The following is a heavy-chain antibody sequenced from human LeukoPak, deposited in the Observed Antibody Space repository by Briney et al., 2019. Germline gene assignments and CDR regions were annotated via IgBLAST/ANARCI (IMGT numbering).Heavy chain of an antibody. CDR2: ISGSGGST. Sequence: QAGGSLRLSCAASGFTFSSYAMSWVRQAPGKGLEWVSAISGSGGSTYYADSVKGRFTISRDNSKNTLYLQMNSLRAEDTAVYYCAKDLKELLWFGKLSKGFDYWGQGTLVTVSS. J-gene: IGHJ4*02. CDR3: AKDLKELLWFGKLSKGFDY. V-gene: IGHV3-23*01. CDR1: GFTFSSYA. D-gene: IGHD3-10*01.